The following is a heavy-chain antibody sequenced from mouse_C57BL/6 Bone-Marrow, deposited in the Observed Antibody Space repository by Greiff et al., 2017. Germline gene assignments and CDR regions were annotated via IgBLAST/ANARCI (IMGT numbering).Heavy chain of an antibody. V-gene: IGHV1-53*01. CDR2: INPSNGGT. D-gene: IGHD1-1*01. J-gene: IGHJ1*03. Sequence: QVQLQQPGTELVKPGASVKLSCKASGYTFTSYWMHWVKQRPGQGLEWIGKINPSNGGTNYNEKFKSKATLTVDKSSSTAYMQLSSLTSEYSAVYYCALYYYGSDWYFDVWGTGTTVTVSS. CDR3: ALYYYGSDWYFDV. CDR1: GYTFTSYW.